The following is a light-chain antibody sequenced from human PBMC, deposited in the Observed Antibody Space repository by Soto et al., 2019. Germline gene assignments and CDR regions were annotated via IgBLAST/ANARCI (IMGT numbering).Light chain of an antibody. V-gene: IGKV1-5*01. J-gene: IGKJ1*01. CDR2: DAS. Sequence: DIEMTQTPSFVSASLGDRVTITCRASQGISSWLAWYQQKPGKAPKLLIYDASSLESGVPSRFSGSGSGTEFTLTISSLQPDDFATYYCQQYNGFSRTFGQGTKVDIK. CDR3: QQYNGFSRT. CDR1: QGISSW.